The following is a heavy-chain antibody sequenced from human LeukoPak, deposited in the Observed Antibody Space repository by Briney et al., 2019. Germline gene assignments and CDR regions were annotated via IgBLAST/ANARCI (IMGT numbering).Heavy chain of an antibody. J-gene: IGHJ5*02. CDR1: GFTVSSNE. V-gene: IGHV3-38-3*01. Sequence: GGSLRLSYAASGFTVSSNEMNWVRQAPGKGLEWVSSISGGSTYYADSRKGRFTISRDNPKNTLYLQMNSLRAEDTAVYYCKKAAISIVVVVAARLGFDPWGQGTLVTVSS. D-gene: IGHD2-15*01. CDR2: ISGGST. CDR3: KKAAISIVVVVAARLGFDP.